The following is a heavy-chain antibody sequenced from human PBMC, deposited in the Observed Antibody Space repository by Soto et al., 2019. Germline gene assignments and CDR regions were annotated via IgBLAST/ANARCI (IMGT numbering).Heavy chain of an antibody. CDR2: IKSKTDGGTT. CDR3: TTDRYGDYFLGRNFDY. D-gene: IGHD4-17*01. Sequence: SVSNAWMNWVRQAPGKGLEWVGRIKSKTDGGTTDYAAPVKGRFTISRDDSKNTLYLQMNSLKTEDTAVYYCTTDRYGDYFLGRNFDYWGQGTLVTVSS. CDR1: SVSNAW. J-gene: IGHJ4*02. V-gene: IGHV3-15*07.